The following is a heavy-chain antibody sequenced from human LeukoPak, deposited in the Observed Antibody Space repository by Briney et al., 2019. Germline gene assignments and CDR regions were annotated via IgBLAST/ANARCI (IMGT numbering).Heavy chain of an antibody. V-gene: IGHV3-72*01. CDR1: GFNFRGYF. CDR2: IRGKNNNYTA. J-gene: IGHJ4*02. Sequence: GGSLRLSCTASGFNFRGYFMDWVRQAPGKGLEWVGRIRGKNNNYTAEYAASVKGRFIISRDDSTNPLYLQMNSLKTEDTAIYFCARDANGSPDYWGQGTLVTVSS. CDR3: ARDANGSPDY. D-gene: IGHD1-26*01.